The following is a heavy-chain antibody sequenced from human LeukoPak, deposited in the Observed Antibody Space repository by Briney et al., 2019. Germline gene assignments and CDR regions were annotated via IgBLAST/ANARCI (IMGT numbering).Heavy chain of an antibody. D-gene: IGHD2-2*01. V-gene: IGHV4-59*01. Sequence: PSETLSLTCTVSGGSISSYYWSWIRQPPGKGLEWIGYIYYSGSTNYNPSLNSRVTITLGTSRNQFSLRLTSVIAADTAVYYCARFSWGCSTASCYLTNWGQGALVTVSS. CDR3: ARFSWGCSTASCYLTN. CDR2: IYYSGST. CDR1: GGSISSYY. J-gene: IGHJ1*01.